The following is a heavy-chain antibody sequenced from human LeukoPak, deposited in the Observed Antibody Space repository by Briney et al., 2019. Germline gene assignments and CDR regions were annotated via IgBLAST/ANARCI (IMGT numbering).Heavy chain of an antibody. CDR1: GVSMSSFY. CDR3: AREWTSGDGSGYPYYFDY. CDR2: IYTSGVT. J-gene: IGHJ4*02. V-gene: IGHV4-4*07. Sequence: SETLSLTCIVSGVSMSSFYWYWIRQPAGKGLQWMGRIYTSGVTNYNPSLKSRVIMSVDTSKNQFSLKLSSVTAADTAVYYCAREWTSGDGSGYPYYFDYWGPGTLVTVSS. D-gene: IGHD3-22*01.